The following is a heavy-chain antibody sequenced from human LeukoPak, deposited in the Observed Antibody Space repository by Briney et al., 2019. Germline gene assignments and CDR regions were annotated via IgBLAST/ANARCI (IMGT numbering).Heavy chain of an antibody. Sequence: GESLKIPWKASGYSFTTYWIGWVRQMPGKGLEWMGIIDPSDSETRYTPSFEGQVTISADKSLTTAYLQWNSLKASDTALYYCARQTAMGRSGDYWGQGTLVTVSS. CDR2: IDPSDSET. J-gene: IGHJ4*02. CDR3: ARQTAMGRSGDY. D-gene: IGHD5-18*01. V-gene: IGHV5-51*01. CDR1: GYSFTTYW.